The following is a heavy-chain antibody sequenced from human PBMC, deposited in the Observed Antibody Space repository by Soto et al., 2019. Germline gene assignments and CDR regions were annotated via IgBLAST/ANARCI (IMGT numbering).Heavy chain of an antibody. V-gene: IGHV1-69*13. Sequence: SVKVSCKASGGTFSSYAISWVRQAPGQGLEWMGGIIPIFGTANYAQKFQGRVTITADESTSTAYMELSSLRSEDTAVYYCASLNVVVLAAPIDYWGQGTRVTVSS. J-gene: IGHJ4*02. CDR2: IIPIFGTA. CDR1: GGTFSSYA. D-gene: IGHD2-15*01. CDR3: ASLNVVVLAAPIDY.